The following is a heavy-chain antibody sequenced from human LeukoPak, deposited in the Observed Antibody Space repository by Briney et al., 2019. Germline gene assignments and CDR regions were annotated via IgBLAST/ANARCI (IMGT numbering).Heavy chain of an antibody. V-gene: IGHV4-59*01. CDR2: IYYSGST. CDR1: GGSFSSYY. J-gene: IGHJ3*02. Sequence: SETLSLTCTVSGGSFSSYYWSWIRQPPGKGLEWIGYIYYSGSTNYNPSLKSRVTISVDTSKNQFSLKLSSVTAADTAVYYCARGVRRSGGSCYLLDAFDIWGQGTMVTVSS. CDR3: ARGVRRSGGSCYLLDAFDI. D-gene: IGHD2-15*01.